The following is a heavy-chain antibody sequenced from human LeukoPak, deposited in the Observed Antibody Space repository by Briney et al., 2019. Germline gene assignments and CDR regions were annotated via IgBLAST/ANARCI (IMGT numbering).Heavy chain of an antibody. CDR2: IYGGSST. CDR1: RDTLSSTY. V-gene: IGHV3-66*01. D-gene: IGHD2-15*01. Sequence: PGGSLRLSCAASRDTLSSTYMSWLRQAPGRGLEWVSVIYGGSSTYNADSVKGRFTISRDNSKNTLFLQMNSLRAEDTAVYYWARDSKVEAFDVWGQGTMVTVSS. CDR3: ARDSKVEAFDV. J-gene: IGHJ3*01.